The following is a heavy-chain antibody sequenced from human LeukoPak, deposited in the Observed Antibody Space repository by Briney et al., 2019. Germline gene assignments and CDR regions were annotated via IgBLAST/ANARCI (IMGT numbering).Heavy chain of an antibody. Sequence: ASVKVSCKASGYTFTSYGISWVRQAPGQGLEWMGWISAYNGNTNYAQKLQGRVTMTTDTSTSTAYMELRSLGSDDTAVYYCARWDEYYYGSGTDYWGQGTLVTVSS. D-gene: IGHD3-10*01. CDR2: ISAYNGNT. CDR1: GYTFTSYG. V-gene: IGHV1-18*04. J-gene: IGHJ4*02. CDR3: ARWDEYYYGSGTDY.